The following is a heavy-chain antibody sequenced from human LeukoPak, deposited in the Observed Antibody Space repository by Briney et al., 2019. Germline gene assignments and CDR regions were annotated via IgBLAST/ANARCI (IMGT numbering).Heavy chain of an antibody. CDR2: INHSGST. V-gene: IGHV4-34*01. CDR1: GGSFSGFY. Sequence: PSETLSLTCAVYGGSFSGFYWSWIRQPPGKGLEWIGDINHSGSTNYNPSLKSRATISVDTSKNQFSLKLSSVTAADTAVYYCARGQVVTAILTDAFDIWGQGTMVTVPS. D-gene: IGHD2-21*02. J-gene: IGHJ3*02. CDR3: ARGQVVTAILTDAFDI.